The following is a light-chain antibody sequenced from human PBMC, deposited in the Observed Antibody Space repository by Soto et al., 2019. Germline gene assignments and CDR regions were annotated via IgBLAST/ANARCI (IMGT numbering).Light chain of an antibody. Sequence: AIRMTQSPSSLSASTGDRVTITCRASQGISSYLAWYQQKPGKAPKLLIYAASTLQSGVPSRFSGSGSGTDFTLTISCLXXXXXXTYYCQQYYSYPWTFGQGTKVEIK. J-gene: IGKJ1*01. CDR3: QQYYSYPWT. V-gene: IGKV1-8*01. CDR2: AAS. CDR1: QGISSY.